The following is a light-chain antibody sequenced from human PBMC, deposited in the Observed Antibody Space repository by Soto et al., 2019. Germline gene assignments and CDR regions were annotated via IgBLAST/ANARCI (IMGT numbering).Light chain of an antibody. CDR2: EVT. J-gene: IGLJ1*01. V-gene: IGLV2-23*02. CDR1: SGDVGGYNL. Sequence: LTQPASVSGSPGQSITIPCTGTSGDVGGYNLVSWYQQHPGKAPKLMIYEVTERPSGVSNRFSGSKSGNTASLTISGLQLDDEADYYCCSYAGNSEVFGTGTKVTVL. CDR3: CSYAGNSEV.